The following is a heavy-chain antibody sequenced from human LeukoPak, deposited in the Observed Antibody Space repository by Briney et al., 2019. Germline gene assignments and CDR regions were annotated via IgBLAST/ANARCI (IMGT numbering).Heavy chain of an antibody. V-gene: IGHV1-3*01. J-gene: IGHJ6*02. CDR3: ARGSYGYDYYYYGMDV. D-gene: IGHD5-18*01. CDR2: INAGNGNT. CDR1: GYTFTSYA. Sequence: ASVKVSCKASGYTFTSYAMHWVRQAPGQRLEWMGWINAGNGNTKYSQKFQGRVTITRDTSASTAYMELSSLRSEVTAVYYCARGSYGYDYYYYGMDVWGQGTTVTVSS.